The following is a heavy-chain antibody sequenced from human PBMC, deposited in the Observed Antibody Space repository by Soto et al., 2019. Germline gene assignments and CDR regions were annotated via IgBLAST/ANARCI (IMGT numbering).Heavy chain of an antibody. Sequence: GASVKVSCKASGYTFTRNAIHWVRQAPGQRLEWIGKIDAGNGNTKYSEKFQGRVTITRDTSASAAYMELSTLRSEDTSIYFCARSETDYSRCDYWGQGTLVTVSS. CDR1: GYTFTRNA. D-gene: IGHD3-9*01. CDR2: IDAGNGNT. CDR3: ARSETDYSRCDY. J-gene: IGHJ4*02. V-gene: IGHV1-3*01.